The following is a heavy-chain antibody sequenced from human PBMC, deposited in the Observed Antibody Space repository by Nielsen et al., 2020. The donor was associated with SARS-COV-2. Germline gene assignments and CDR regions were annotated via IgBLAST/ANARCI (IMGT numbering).Heavy chain of an antibody. D-gene: IGHD1-26*01. V-gene: IGHV1-58*01. J-gene: IGHJ4*02. CDR2: IVVGSGNT. CDR1: GFTFTSSA. CDR3: AAVGDFLVGATSFDY. Sequence: SVKVSCKASGFTFTSSAVQWVRQARGQRLEWIGWIVVGSGNTNYAQKFQERDTITRDMSTSTAYMELSSLRSEDTAVYYCAAVGDFLVGATSFDYWGQGTLVTVSS.